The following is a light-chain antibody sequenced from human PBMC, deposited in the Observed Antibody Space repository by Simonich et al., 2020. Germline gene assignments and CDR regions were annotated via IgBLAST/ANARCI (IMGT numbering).Light chain of an antibody. J-gene: IGLJ3*02. V-gene: IGLV2-11*01. CDR1: SSDVGGYNY. CDR3: CSYAGSYTWV. CDR2: DVS. Sequence: QSALTQPRSVSGSPGQSVTISCTGTSSDVGGYNYVSWYQQHPGKAPKLMIYDVSRRPSGFPDRFSGSKSGNTASLTISGLQAEDEADYYCCSYAGSYTWVFRGGTKLTVL.